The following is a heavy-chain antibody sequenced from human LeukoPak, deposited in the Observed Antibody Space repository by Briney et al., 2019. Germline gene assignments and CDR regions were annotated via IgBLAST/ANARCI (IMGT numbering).Heavy chain of an antibody. V-gene: IGHV4-38-2*02. J-gene: IGHJ4*02. D-gene: IGHD4-17*01. Sequence: SQTLSLTCTVSGGSISSGYYWGWIRQPPGKGLEWIGSIYHSGSTYYNPSLKSRVTISVDTSKNQFSLKLSSVTAADTAVYYCARPADGDPFDYWGQGTLVTVSS. CDR3: ARPADGDPFDY. CDR2: IYHSGST. CDR1: GGSISSGYY.